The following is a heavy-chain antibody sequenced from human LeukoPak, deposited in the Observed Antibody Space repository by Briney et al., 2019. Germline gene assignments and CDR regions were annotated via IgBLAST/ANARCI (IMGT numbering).Heavy chain of an antibody. V-gene: IGHV1-2*02. D-gene: IGHD4-17*01. CDR3: ARGNKDYGDYARGLSDY. Sequence: ASVKVSCKASGYTFTGYYMHWVRQAPGQGLEWMGWINPNSGDTNYAQKFQGRITMTRNTSITTAYMELSSLRSEDTAVYYCARGNKDYGDYARGLSDYWGQGTLVTVSS. CDR2: INPNSGDT. CDR1: GYTFTGYY. J-gene: IGHJ4*02.